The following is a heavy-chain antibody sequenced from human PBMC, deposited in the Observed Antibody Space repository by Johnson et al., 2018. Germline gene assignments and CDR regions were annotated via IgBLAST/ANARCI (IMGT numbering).Heavy chain of an antibody. J-gene: IGHJ1*01. V-gene: IGHV3-21*01. D-gene: IGHD4-17*01. CDR1: GFTFSSYS. CDR3: ARSQSAYYGDYVGAEYFQH. CDR2: ISSSSSYI. Sequence: VQLVESGGGLVQPGGSXRLSCAASGFTFSSYSMNWVRQAPGKGLEWVSSISSSSSYIHYADSLKGRFTISRDNAKNSLYLQMNSLRAEDTAVYYCARSQSAYYGDYVGAEYFQHWGQGTLVTVSS.